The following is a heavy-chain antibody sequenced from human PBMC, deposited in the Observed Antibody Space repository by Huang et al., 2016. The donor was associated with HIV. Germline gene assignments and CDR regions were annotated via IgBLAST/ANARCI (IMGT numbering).Heavy chain of an antibody. V-gene: IGHV1-2*02. D-gene: IGHD3-22*01. J-gene: IGHJ4*02. Sequence: QVQLVQSGAEVKNPGASVQVSCKASGYIFASYYIHWVRQAPGQGLEWMDWINPKGGGTNEGQKFLGRVTVARDTSIGTAYMEWSSLQFDDTAVYYCARDLSSSGYVDHWGQGTLVTVSS. CDR3: ARDLSSSGYVDH. CDR1: GYIFASYY. CDR2: INPKGGGT.